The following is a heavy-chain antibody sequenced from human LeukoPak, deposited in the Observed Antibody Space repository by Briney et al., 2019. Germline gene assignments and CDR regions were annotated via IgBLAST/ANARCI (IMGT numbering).Heavy chain of an antibody. J-gene: IGHJ4*02. CDR2: IYTSGST. V-gene: IGHV4-61*02. D-gene: IGHD3-3*01. CDR1: GGSIGSGSYY. Sequence: SQTLSLTCTVSGGSIGSGSYYWSWLRQPAGTGLEWIGRIYTSGSTNYNPSLKSRVTISVDTSKNQFSLKLSSVTAADTAVYYCARGGYDFWSGYPLDYWGQGTLVTVSS. CDR3: ARGGYDFWSGYPLDY.